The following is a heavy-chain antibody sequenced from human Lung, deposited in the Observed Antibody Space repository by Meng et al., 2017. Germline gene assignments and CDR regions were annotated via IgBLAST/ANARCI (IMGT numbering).Heavy chain of an antibody. CDR2: ISVKNGEA. V-gene: IGHV1-18*01. Sequence: QVQLVQAGADGKKPWASMKVSCKASGYIFTNYDISWVRQAPGQGLEWMGWISVKNGEAKYPQNFQGRVTMTTDTTTSTAYMELRSLTSDDTAVYYCARYVPNGSFWYFDFWGRGTLVTVSS. D-gene: IGHD6-13*01. CDR1: GYIFTNYD. J-gene: IGHJ2*01. CDR3: ARYVPNGSFWYFDF.